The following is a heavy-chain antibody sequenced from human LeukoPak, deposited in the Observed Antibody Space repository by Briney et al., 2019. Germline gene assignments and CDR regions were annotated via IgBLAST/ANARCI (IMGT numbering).Heavy chain of an antibody. CDR1: VFTFSTYN. Sequence: GGSLRLSCAASVFTFSTYNMNWVRQAPGKGLEWVSGINWNGGKTGYLDSVKGRFTISRDNAKNSLYLQMNTLRLEDTAFYYCARPYFYDSSGYTSHFDSWGQGTLVTVSS. CDR2: INWNGGKT. V-gene: IGHV3-20*04. CDR3: ARPYFYDSSGYTSHFDS. J-gene: IGHJ4*02. D-gene: IGHD3-22*01.